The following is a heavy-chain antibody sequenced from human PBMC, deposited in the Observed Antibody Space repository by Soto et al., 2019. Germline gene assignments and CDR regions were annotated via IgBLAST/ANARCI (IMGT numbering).Heavy chain of an antibody. J-gene: IGHJ4*02. CDR2: IKGDGSEK. CDR3: ARPRGYCSGGSCFPFDY. V-gene: IGHV3-7*01. D-gene: IGHD2-15*01. CDR1: GFTFSSSW. Sequence: GGSLRLSCAASGFTFSSSWMSWVRQAPGKGLEWVANIKGDGSEKYYVDSVKGRFTISRDNAKNSLYLQMNSLRAEDTAVYYCARPRGYCSGGSCFPFDYWGQGTLVTVSS.